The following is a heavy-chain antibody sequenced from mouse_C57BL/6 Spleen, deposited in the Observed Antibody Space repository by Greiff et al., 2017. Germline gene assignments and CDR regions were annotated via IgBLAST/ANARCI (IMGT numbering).Heavy chain of an antibody. CDR2: INPSTGGT. CDR3: ARASSYYSNPEFAY. V-gene: IGHV1-42*01. CDR1: GYSFTGYY. D-gene: IGHD2-5*01. J-gene: IGHJ3*01. Sequence: VQLQQSGPELVKPRASVKISCKASGYSFTGYYMNWVKQSPEKSLEWIGEINPSTGGTTYNQKFKAKATLTVDKSSSTAYMQLKSLTSEDSAVYYCARASSYYSNPEFAYWGQGTLVTVSA.